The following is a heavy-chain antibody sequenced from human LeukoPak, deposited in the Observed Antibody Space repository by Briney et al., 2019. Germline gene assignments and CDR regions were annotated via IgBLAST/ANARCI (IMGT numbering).Heavy chain of an antibody. D-gene: IGHD3-22*01. V-gene: IGHV1-18*01. CDR1: GYTFTSYG. Sequence: ASVKVSCKASGYTFTSYGISWVRQAPGQGLEWMGWISAYNGNTNYAQKLQGRVTMTTDTSTSTAYMELRSLRSDDTAVYYCARDCYDSSGCKDYYFDHWGQGTLVTVSS. CDR2: ISAYNGNT. CDR3: ARDCYDSSGCKDYYFDH. J-gene: IGHJ4*02.